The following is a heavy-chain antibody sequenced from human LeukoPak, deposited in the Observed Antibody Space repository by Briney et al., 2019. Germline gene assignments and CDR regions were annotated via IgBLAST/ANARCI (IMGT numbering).Heavy chain of an antibody. CDR1: GGTFSCYA. V-gene: IGHV1-69*05. J-gene: IGHJ5*02. D-gene: IGHD3-3*01. CDR3: ARVMSYFDFWSGYENWFDP. Sequence: SVKVSCKASGGTFSCYAISWVRQAPGQGLEWMGGIIPIFGTANYAQKFQGRVTITTDESTSTAYMELSSLRSEDTAVYYCARVMSYFDFWSGYENWFDPWGQGTLVTVSS. CDR2: IIPIFGTA.